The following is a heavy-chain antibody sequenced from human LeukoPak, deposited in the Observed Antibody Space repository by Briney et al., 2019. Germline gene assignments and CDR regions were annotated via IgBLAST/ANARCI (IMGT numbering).Heavy chain of an antibody. CDR1: GGSISSYY. J-gene: IGHJ4*02. CDR3: ARATVVTHGYFDY. D-gene: IGHD4-23*01. CDR2: IYYSGST. V-gene: IGHV4-59*01. Sequence: SETLSLTCTVSGGSISSYYWSWIRQPPGKGLEWIGYIYYSGSTNYNPSLKSRVTISVDTSMNQFSLKLSSVTAADTAVYYCARATVVTHGYFDYWGQGTLVTVSS.